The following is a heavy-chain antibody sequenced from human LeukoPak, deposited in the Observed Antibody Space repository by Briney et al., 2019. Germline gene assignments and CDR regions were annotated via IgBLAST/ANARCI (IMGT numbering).Heavy chain of an antibody. CDR1: GGSISSYY. J-gene: IGHJ6*02. CDR2: IYYSGST. V-gene: IGHV4-59*08. D-gene: IGHD1-1*01. Sequence: PSETLSLTCTVSGGSISSYYWSWIRQPPGKGLEWIGYIYYSGSTNYNPSLKSRVTISVDTSKNQFSLKLSSVTAADTAVYYCARLGTFDYPYGMDVWGQGTTVTVSS. CDR3: ARLGTFDYPYGMDV.